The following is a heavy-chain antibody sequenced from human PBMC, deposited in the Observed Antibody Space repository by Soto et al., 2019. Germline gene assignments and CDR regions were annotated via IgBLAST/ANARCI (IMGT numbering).Heavy chain of an antibody. V-gene: IGHV3-33*01. Sequence: QVQLVESGGGVVQPGRSLRLSCAVSGFTFSSYGMNWVRQAPGKGLEWVAAIYYDGSNKYYADSVRGRFTIPRDNFKNTLYLHLSSLRAEDTAVYFCARDSTDDSSCYYAGFDYWGQGTLFPVSS. CDR3: ARDSTDDSSCYYAGFDY. CDR1: GFTFSSYG. D-gene: IGHD3-22*01. J-gene: IGHJ4*02. CDR2: IYYDGSNK.